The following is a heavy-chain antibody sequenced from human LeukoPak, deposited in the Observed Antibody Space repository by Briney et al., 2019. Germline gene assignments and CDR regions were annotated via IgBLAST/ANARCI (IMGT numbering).Heavy chain of an antibody. CDR1: GGSFSGYY. CDR2: INHSGST. D-gene: IGHD1-7*01. CDR3: ARSGTLYRYTPGFDP. Sequence: SETLSLTCAVYGGSFSGYYWSWIRQPPGKGLEWIGEINHSGSTNYNLSLKSRVTISVDTSKNQFSLKLSSVTAADTAVYYCARSGTLYRYTPGFDPWGQGTLVTVSS. J-gene: IGHJ5*02. V-gene: IGHV4-34*01.